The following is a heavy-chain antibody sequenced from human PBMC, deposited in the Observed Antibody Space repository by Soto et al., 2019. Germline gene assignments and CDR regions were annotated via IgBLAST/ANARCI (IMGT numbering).Heavy chain of an antibody. CDR2: INAGNGNT. D-gene: IGHD3-3*01. CDR3: ARDRYYDFWSGYSQFDP. V-gene: IGHV1-3*01. CDR1: GYTFTSYA. Sequence: QVQLVQSGAEVKKPGASVKVSCKASGYTFTSYAMHWVRQAPGQRLEWMGWINAGNGNTKYSQKFQGRVTITRDTSASTAYMELSSLRSEDTAVYYCARDRYYDFWSGYSQFDPWGQGTLVTVSS. J-gene: IGHJ5*02.